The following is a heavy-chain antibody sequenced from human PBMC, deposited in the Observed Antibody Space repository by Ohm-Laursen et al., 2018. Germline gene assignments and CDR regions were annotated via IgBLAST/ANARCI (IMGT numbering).Heavy chain of an antibody. CDR1: GFTFSSYA. J-gene: IGHJ4*02. CDR2: ISGSGGST. D-gene: IGHD1-26*01. V-gene: IGHV3-23*01. Sequence: SLRLSCAASGFTFSSYAMSWVRQAPGKGLEWVSAISGSGGSTYYADSVKGRFTISRDNSKNTVYLQMNSLRAEDTAVYYCARGLVGGTCFDYWGQGTLVTVSS. CDR3: ARGLVGGTCFDY.